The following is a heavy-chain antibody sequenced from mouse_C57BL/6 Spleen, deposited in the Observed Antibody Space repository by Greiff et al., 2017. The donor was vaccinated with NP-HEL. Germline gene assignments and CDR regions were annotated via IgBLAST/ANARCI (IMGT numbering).Heavy chain of an antibody. CDR2: IYPGRGST. V-gene: IGHV1-55*01. Sequence: QVQLQQPGAELVKPGASVKMSCKASGYTFTSYWIPWVKQRPGQGLEWIGDIYPGRGSTNYNEKFQSKATRTVDTSSSTDYMQLSSLTSEDSAVYYCARRNGGPWFAYWGQGTLVTVSA. CDR1: GYTFTSYW. D-gene: IGHD1-1*02. CDR3: ARRNGGPWFAY. J-gene: IGHJ3*01.